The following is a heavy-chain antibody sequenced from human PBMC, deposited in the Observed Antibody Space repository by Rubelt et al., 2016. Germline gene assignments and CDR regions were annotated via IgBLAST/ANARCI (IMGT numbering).Heavy chain of an antibody. CDR3: AKDKNSYGTSFDF. D-gene: IGHD5-18*01. Sequence: DSVKGRFNICRDNAKNSLYLQMNSLRTEDPALYYCAKDKNSYGTSFDFWGQGTLVAVSS. J-gene: IGHJ4*02. V-gene: IGHV3-9*01.